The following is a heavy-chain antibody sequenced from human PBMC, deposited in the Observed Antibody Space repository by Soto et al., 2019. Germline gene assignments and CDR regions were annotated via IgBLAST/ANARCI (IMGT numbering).Heavy chain of an antibody. V-gene: IGHV1-69*06. J-gene: IGHJ3*02. Sequence: QVQLVQSGAEVKKPGSSVKVSCKASGGTFSSYAISWVRQAPGQGLEWMGGMIPIFGTANYAQKFQGRVTITADKSTSTAYMELSSLRSEDTAVYYCARDRVIYCCGDCYPPDGDAFDIWGQGTMVTVSS. CDR2: MIPIFGTA. CDR1: GGTFSSYA. D-gene: IGHD2-21*02. CDR3: ARDRVIYCCGDCYPPDGDAFDI.